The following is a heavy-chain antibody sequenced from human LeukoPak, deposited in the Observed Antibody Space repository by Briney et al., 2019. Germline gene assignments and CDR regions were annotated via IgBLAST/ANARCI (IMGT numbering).Heavy chain of an antibody. V-gene: IGHV1-3*04. CDR1: GYTFTSNA. CDR3: ARGAAEGLDR. D-gene: IGHD6-13*01. Sequence: GASVKVSCKASGYTFTSNAMHWVRQAPGQRPEWMGWINTGNGNTKYSQKFQSRVTISRDTSANTAYMEVSSLRSEDTAVYYCARGAAEGLDRWGQGTLVTVSS. CDR2: INTGNGNT. J-gene: IGHJ5*02.